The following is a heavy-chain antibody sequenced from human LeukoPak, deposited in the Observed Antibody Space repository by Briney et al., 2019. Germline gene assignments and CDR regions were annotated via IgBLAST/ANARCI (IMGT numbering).Heavy chain of an antibody. CDR2: ISAYNGNT. J-gene: IGHJ4*02. Sequence: ASVKVSCKASGYTFTSYGISWVRQAPGQGLEWMGGISAYNGNTNYAQKLQGRVTMTTDTSTSTAYMELRSLRSDDTAVYYCARDAAVRGVTHVDYWGQGTLVTVSS. CDR3: ARDAAVRGVTHVDY. V-gene: IGHV1-18*01. D-gene: IGHD3-10*02. CDR1: GYTFTSYG.